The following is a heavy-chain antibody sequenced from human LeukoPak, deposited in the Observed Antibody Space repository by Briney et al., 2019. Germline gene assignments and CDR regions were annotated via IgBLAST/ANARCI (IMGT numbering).Heavy chain of an antibody. V-gene: IGHV3-74*01. J-gene: IGHJ5*01. Sequence: PGGSLRLSCAASGFTFSNYAMNWVRQATGKGLVWVSRINSDGSTTNYGDSVKGRFTISRDNAKNTLYLQMNSLRVEDTAVYYCAGQGTYNWFDSWGQGTLVTVSS. CDR1: GFTFSNYA. CDR2: INSDGSTT. CDR3: AGQGTYNWFDS. D-gene: IGHD1-1*01.